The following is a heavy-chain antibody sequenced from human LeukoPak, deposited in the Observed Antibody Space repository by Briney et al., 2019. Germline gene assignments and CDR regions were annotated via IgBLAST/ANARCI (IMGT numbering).Heavy chain of an antibody. V-gene: IGHV4-59*01. CDR2: IYDSGST. D-gene: IGHD3-16*01. J-gene: IGHJ4*02. CDR1: GDSISTYY. CDR3: ARAPVRYYFDF. Sequence: SETLSFTCTVSGDSISTYYWSWIRQPPGKGLEWIGYIYDSGSTSYDPSLKSRVTISVDTSKNQFSLKLTSVTAADSAVYYCARAPVRYYFDFWGEGTLVTVSS.